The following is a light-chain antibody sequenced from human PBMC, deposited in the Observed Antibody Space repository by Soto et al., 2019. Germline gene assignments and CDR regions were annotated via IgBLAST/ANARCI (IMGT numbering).Light chain of an antibody. CDR2: DAS. J-gene: IGKJ5*01. V-gene: IGKV1-13*02. CDR3: QQFNSYPS. CDR1: QGISSA. Sequence: AIQLTQSPSSLSASVGDRVTITCRASQGISSALAWYQQKPGKAPKLLIYDASSLESGVTSRCSGSGSGTDFTLTISSLQPEDFATYYGQQFNSYPSFGQGTRLEIK.